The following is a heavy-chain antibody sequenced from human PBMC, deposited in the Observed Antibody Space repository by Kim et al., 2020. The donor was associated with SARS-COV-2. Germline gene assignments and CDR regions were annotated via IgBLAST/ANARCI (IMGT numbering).Heavy chain of an antibody. CDR2: IYSGGST. CDR1: EFTVSSNY. CDR3: ARNRGYHYDNYFDY. D-gene: IGHD3-22*01. V-gene: IGHV3-53*01. J-gene: IGHJ4*02. Sequence: GGSLRLSCAASEFTVSSNYMSWVRQAPGKGLEWVSVIYSGGSTYYADSVKGRFTISRDNSKNTLYLQMNSLRAEDTAVYYCARNRGYHYDNYFDYWGQGTLVTVSS.